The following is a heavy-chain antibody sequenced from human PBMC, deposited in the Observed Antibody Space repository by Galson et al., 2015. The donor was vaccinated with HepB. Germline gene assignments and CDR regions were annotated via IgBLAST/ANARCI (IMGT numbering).Heavy chain of an antibody. V-gene: IGHV3-66*02. CDR1: GFTFDDYA. Sequence: SLRLSCAASGFTFDDYAMHWVRQAPGKGLEWVSVIYSGGSTYYADSVKGRFTISRDNSKNTLYLQMNSLRAEDTAVYYCARDLSGAMDFQHWGQGTLVTVSS. CDR2: IYSGGST. J-gene: IGHJ1*01. D-gene: IGHD1-26*01. CDR3: ARDLSGAMDFQH.